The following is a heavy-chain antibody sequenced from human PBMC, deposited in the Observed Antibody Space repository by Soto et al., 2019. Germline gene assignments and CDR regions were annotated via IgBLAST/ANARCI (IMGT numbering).Heavy chain of an antibody. CDR1: GGTFSSYA. J-gene: IGHJ3*02. Sequence: VASVKVSCKASGGTFSSYAISWVRQAPGQGLEWMGGIIPIFGTANYAQKFQGRVTITADESTSTAYMELSSLRSEDTAVYYCAKTGSYLRLTFDIWGQGTMVTVSS. CDR2: IIPIFGTA. D-gene: IGHD1-26*01. CDR3: AKTGSYLRLTFDI. V-gene: IGHV1-69*13.